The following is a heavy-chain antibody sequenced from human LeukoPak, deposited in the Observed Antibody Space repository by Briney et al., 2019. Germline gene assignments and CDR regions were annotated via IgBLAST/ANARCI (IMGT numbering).Heavy chain of an antibody. Sequence: SQTLSLTCAVSGGSISSGGYSWSWIRQPPGKGLEWIGEIYHSGSTNYNPSLKSRVTISVDKSKNQFSLKLSSVTAADTAVYYCARDFKLGGPPRHGWSDYYYGMDVWGQGTTVTVSS. V-gene: IGHV4-30-2*01. CDR1: GGSISSGGYS. CDR3: ARDFKLGGPPRHGWSDYYYGMDV. D-gene: IGHD3-16*01. CDR2: IYHSGST. J-gene: IGHJ6*02.